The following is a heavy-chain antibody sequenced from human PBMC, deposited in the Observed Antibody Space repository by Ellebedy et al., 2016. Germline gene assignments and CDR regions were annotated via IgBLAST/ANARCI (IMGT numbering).Heavy chain of an antibody. CDR1: GFTVSSNY. CDR3: ARLGIQLWTHPRTPRGMDV. CDR2: ISWNSGSI. D-gene: IGHD5-18*01. J-gene: IGHJ6*02. V-gene: IGHV3-66*02. Sequence: GESLKISXAASGFTVSSNYMSWVRQAPGKGLEWVSGISWNSGSIGYVDSVKGRFTISRDNSKNTLYLQMNSLRAEDTAVYYCARLGIQLWTHPRTPRGMDVWGQGTTVTVSS.